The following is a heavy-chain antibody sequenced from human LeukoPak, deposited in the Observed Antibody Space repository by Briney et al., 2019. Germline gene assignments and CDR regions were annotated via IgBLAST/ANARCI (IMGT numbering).Heavy chain of an antibody. V-gene: IGHV3-11*01. CDR1: GFTFSDYY. CDR3: AKGSGPGTYFPLYT. CDR2: ISSSGSTI. D-gene: IGHD3-10*01. Sequence: KPGGSLRLSCAASGFTFSDYYMSWIRQAPGKGLEWVSYISSSGSTIYYADSVKGRFTISRDNSKNTLYLQMNSLRGDDTAMYYCAKGSGPGTYFPLYTWGQGTLVTVSS. J-gene: IGHJ5*02.